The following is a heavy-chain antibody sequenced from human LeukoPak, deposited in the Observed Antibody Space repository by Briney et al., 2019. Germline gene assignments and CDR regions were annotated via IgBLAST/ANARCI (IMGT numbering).Heavy chain of an antibody. D-gene: IGHD2-21*02. CDR2: IHTSGST. V-gene: IGHV4-4*07. CDR3: ARVTDPRYNWFDP. Sequence: SETLSLTCTVSGAPISSYYWTWIRQPAGKGPEWIGRIHTSGSTNYNPSLKSRVNMSVDTSENQFSLKLNSVTAADTAVYYCARVTDPRYNWFDPWGQGTLVTVSS. J-gene: IGHJ5*02. CDR1: GAPISSYY.